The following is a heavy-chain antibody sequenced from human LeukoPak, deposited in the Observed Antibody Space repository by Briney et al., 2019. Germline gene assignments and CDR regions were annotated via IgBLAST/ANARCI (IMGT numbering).Heavy chain of an antibody. CDR3: ARSYYDSSGRGDAFDI. Sequence: SVKVSCKASGGSFSSYAISWVRQAPGQGLEWMGRIIPILGIANCAQKFQGRVTITADKSTSTAYMELSSLRSEDTAVYYCARSYYDSSGRGDAFDIWGQGTMVTVSS. D-gene: IGHD3-22*01. V-gene: IGHV1-69*04. CDR2: IIPILGIA. J-gene: IGHJ3*02. CDR1: GGSFSSYA.